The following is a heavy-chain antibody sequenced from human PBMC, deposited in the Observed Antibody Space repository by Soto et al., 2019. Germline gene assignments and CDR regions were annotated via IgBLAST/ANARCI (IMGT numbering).Heavy chain of an antibody. Sequence: ASVKGSCKASGYTFTSYGISWGRRAPGEGREGMGWISAYNGNTNYAQKPQGRVTMTTDTSTSTAYMELRSLRSDDTAVYYCARGFVAGTSHFEYWGQGTLVTGSS. CDR2: ISAYNGNT. J-gene: IGHJ4*02. CDR3: ARGFVAGTSHFEY. CDR1: GYTFTSYG. V-gene: IGHV1-18*01. D-gene: IGHD6-19*01.